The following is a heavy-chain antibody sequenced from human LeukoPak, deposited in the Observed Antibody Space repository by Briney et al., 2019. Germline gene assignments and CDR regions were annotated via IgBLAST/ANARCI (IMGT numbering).Heavy chain of an antibody. CDR1: GGSISSYY. Sequence: SETLSLTCTLSGGSISSYYWSWIRQPAGKGLEWIERVFTGGNTYYSPSLKSRVTMSLDTSKNQVSLNLSSVTAADTAVYYCARGVSTIFNPYSYYMDVWGKGTTVTVSS. D-gene: IGHD5/OR15-5a*01. CDR2: VFTGGNT. V-gene: IGHV4-4*07. CDR3: ARGVSTIFNPYSYYMDV. J-gene: IGHJ6*03.